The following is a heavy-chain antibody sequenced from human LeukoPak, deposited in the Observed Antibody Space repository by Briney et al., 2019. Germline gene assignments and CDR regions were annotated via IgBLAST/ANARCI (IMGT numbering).Heavy chain of an antibody. V-gene: IGHV4-34*01. J-gene: IGHJ6*03. CDR3: ARPSRMSYYYYYIDV. D-gene: IGHD2-8*01. CDR2: INHSGST. Sequence: PSETLSLTCAIYGGSFSGYYWSWIRQPPGKGLEWIGEINHSGSTNYNPSLKSRVTISVDTSNNQFSLKLSSVTAADTAVYYCARPSRMSYYYYYIDVWGKGATGTVS. CDR1: GGSFSGYY.